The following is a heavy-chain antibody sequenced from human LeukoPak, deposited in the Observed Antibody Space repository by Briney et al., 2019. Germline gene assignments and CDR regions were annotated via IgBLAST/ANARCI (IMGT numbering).Heavy chain of an antibody. CDR3: ARGDDILTGYFSGFDY. V-gene: IGHV1-18*01. CDR1: GYTFTSYG. D-gene: IGHD3-9*01. Sequence: ASVKVSCKASGYTFTSYGISWVRQAPGQGLEWMGWISAYNGNTNYAQKLQGRVTMTTDTSTSTAYMELRSLRSDDTAVYYCARGDDILTGYFSGFDYWGQGTLVTVSS. J-gene: IGHJ4*02. CDR2: ISAYNGNT.